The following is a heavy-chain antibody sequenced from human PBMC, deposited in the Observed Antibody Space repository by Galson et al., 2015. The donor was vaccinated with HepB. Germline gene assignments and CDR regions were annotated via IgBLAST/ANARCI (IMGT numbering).Heavy chain of an antibody. Sequence: SLRLSCAASGFTFSSYSMHWVRQAPGKGLEWVAAISYDGSSQYYADSVRGRFTISRDISKNTLFLQMSSLRAEDTALYFCAREPGSPLTSKLVPAALLPWGQGALVTVSS. CDR3: AREPGSPLTSKLVPAALLP. CDR2: ISYDGSSQ. J-gene: IGHJ5*02. CDR1: GFTFSSYS. V-gene: IGHV3-30*03. D-gene: IGHD2-2*02.